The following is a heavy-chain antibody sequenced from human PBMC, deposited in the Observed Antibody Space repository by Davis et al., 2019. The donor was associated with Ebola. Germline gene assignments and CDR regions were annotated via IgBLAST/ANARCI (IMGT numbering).Heavy chain of an antibody. J-gene: IGHJ2*01. CDR1: GFTFSSYA. CDR3: AKDGGMATINGNWYFDL. V-gene: IGHV3-9*01. Sequence: PGGSLRLSCAASGFTFSSYAMSWVRQAPGKGLEWVSGISWNSGSIGYADSVKGRFTISRDNAKNSLYLQMNSLRAEDTALYYCAKDGGMATINGNWYFDLWGRGTLVTVSS. D-gene: IGHD5-24*01. CDR2: ISWNSGSI.